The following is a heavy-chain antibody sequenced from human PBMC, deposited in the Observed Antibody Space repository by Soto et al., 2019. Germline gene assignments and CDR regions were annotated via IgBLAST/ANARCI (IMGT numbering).Heavy chain of an antibody. J-gene: IGHJ6*02. Sequence: EVQLVESGGGLVQPGGSLRLSCAASGFTFSSYWMSWVRQAPGKGLEWVANLKQDGIEKYYVDSVKARFTISRDNAKNSLYLQVNSLRAGETAVYYCARGMAAAGTVYDYYGMDVWGQGTTVTVSS. V-gene: IGHV3-7*01. D-gene: IGHD6-13*01. CDR1: GFTFSSYW. CDR3: ARGMAAAGTVYDYYGMDV. CDR2: LKQDGIEK.